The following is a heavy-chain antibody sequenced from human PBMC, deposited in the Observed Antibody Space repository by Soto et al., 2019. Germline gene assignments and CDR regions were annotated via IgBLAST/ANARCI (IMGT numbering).Heavy chain of an antibody. CDR1: GFTFSDAW. V-gene: IGHV3-15*01. Sequence: EVQLVESGGGLVQPGGSIRLSCAASGFTFSDAWMSGVRQAPGKGRERVGRIRSRADGGPTDDAASAKGRFTISRDDYKNTLHLQMNSLTSEYTAVYYCTTHTLGVFWGQGTLVTVSS. CDR2: IRSRADGGPT. CDR3: TTHTLGVF. J-gene: IGHJ4*02. D-gene: IGHD3-10*01.